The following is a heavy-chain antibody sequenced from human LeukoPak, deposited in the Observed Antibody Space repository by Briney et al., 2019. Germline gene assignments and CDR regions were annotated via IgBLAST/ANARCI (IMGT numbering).Heavy chain of an antibody. J-gene: IGHJ4*02. Sequence: GGPLRLSCAASGFAFSDYSMNWVRQAPGKGLEWVSSISSSSSYVYYADSVKGRFTISRDNAKKSLYLQMNSLRAEDTAVYYCARMLYDSSGYYYWGYWGQGTLVTVSS. CDR1: GFAFSDYS. CDR3: ARMLYDSSGYYYWGY. D-gene: IGHD3-22*01. V-gene: IGHV3-21*01. CDR2: ISSSSSYV.